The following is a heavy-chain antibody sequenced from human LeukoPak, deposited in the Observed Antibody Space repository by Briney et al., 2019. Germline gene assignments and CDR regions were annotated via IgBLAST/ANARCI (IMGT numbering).Heavy chain of an antibody. J-gene: IGHJ4*02. Sequence: PGRSLRLSCAASGFTFSSYAMHWVRQAPGKGLEWVAVISYDGSNKYYADSVKGRFTISRDNSKNTLYLQMNSLRAEDTAVYYCARDFSSNYYESSGYYYWGQGTLVTVSS. V-gene: IGHV3-30*07. CDR3: ARDFSSNYYESSGYYY. D-gene: IGHD3-22*01. CDR1: GFTFSSYA. CDR2: ISYDGSNK.